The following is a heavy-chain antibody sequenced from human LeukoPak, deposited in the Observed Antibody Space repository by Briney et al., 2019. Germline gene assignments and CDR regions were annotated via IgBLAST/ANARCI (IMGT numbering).Heavy chain of an antibody. J-gene: IGHJ4*02. CDR3: ARHVRFEGVDY. D-gene: IGHD3-3*01. CDR2: IKQDGSEK. V-gene: IGHV3-7*01. CDR1: GFIFTSYW. Sequence: PGGSLRFSCAASGFIFTSYWMSWVRQAPGKGLEWVANIKQDGSEKYYVDSVKGRFTISRDNAKNSLFLQMSSLRAEDTAVYYCARHVRFEGVDYWGQGTLVTVSS.